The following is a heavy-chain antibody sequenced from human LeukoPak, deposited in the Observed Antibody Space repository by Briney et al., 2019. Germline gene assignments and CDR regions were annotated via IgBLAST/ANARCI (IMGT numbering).Heavy chain of an antibody. V-gene: IGHV4-34*01. Sequence: SETLSLTCAVYGGSFSGYYWSWLRQPPGKGLEWIGEINHSGSTNYNPSLKSRVTISVDTSKNQFSLKLSSVTAADTAVYYCASLDLYYGSGSYYSWGQGTLVTVSS. CDR1: GGSFSGYY. CDR3: ASLDLYYGSGSYYS. CDR2: INHSGST. J-gene: IGHJ4*02. D-gene: IGHD3-10*01.